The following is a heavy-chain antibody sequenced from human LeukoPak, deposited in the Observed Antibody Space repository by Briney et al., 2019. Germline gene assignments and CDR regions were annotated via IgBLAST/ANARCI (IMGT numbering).Heavy chain of an antibody. J-gene: IGHJ4*02. V-gene: IGHV3-74*01. CDR1: GFAFSNYW. CDR2: INSDGSST. CDR3: ARLPY. Sequence: GGSLRLSCAASGFAFSNYWMHWVRHAPGKGLVWVSRINSDGSSTNYADSVKGRFTISRDNAKNTLYLQMNRLRAEDAAVYYCARLPYWGQGILVTVSS.